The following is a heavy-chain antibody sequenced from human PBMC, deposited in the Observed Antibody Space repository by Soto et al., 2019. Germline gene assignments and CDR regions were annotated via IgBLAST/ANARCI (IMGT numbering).Heavy chain of an antibody. J-gene: IGHJ4*02. Sequence: GGSLRLSCAASGFTFDDYAMHWVRQAPGKGLEWVSGISWNSGSIGYADSVKGRFTISRDNAKNSLYLPMNSLRAEDTALYYCARDGGPSVAGSFYYWGQGTLVTVSS. CDR1: GFTFDDYA. V-gene: IGHV3-9*01. D-gene: IGHD6-19*01. CDR2: ISWNSGSI. CDR3: ARDGGPSVAGSFYY.